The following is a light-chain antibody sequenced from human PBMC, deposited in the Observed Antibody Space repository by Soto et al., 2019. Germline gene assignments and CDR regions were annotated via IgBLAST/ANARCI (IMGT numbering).Light chain of an antibody. J-gene: IGKJ4*01. Sequence: IQLPQSPSSLSASVGDRVTITCRAGQDIGSALAWYQQRPGKAPKLLLYDASNLEAGAPSRFSGSGSGTDFTLTITSLRPEDFATYYCQQFNGFPLTFGGGTKVQIK. CDR3: QQFNGFPLT. CDR1: QDIGSA. V-gene: IGKV1-13*02. CDR2: DAS.